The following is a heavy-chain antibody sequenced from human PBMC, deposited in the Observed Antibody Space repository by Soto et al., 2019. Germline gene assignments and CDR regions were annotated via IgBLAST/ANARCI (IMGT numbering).Heavy chain of an antibody. CDR3: ARIYGDGAFDI. D-gene: IGHD4-17*01. Sequence: QLQLQESGSGLVKPSQTLSLTCAVSGGSISSGGYSWSWIRQPPGKCLEWIGYIYHSGSTYYNPSRQRRVTISVDRPKNQFPLKLCSVTAADTAVYYSARIYGDGAFDIWGEGTMVTVSS. CDR1: GGSISSGGYS. J-gene: IGHJ3*02. V-gene: IGHV4-30-2*01. CDR2: IYHSGST.